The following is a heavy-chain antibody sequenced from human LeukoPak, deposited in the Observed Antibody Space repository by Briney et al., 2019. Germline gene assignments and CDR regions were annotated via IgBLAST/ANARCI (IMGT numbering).Heavy chain of an antibody. D-gene: IGHD2-2*01. J-gene: IGHJ5*02. CDR1: GGSFSSGLYY. V-gene: IGHV4-61*02. Sequence: SQTLSLTCTVSGGSFSSGLYYWTWIRQPAGKGLEWIGRIYISGSTNYNPSLKSRVTISVDTSKNQFSLKLSSVTAADTAVYYCAVSPPRDIVVVLAAQNWFDPWGQGTLVTVSS. CDR2: IYISGST. CDR3: AVSPPRDIVVVLAAQNWFDP.